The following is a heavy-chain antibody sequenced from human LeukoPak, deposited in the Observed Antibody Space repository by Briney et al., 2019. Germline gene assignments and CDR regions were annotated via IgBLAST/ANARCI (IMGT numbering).Heavy chain of an antibody. J-gene: IGHJ4*02. CDR3: ARVIGSYGDSAY. CDR2: ISSSSSSI. V-gene: IGHV3-21*01. D-gene: IGHD3-16*01. Sequence: GGSLRLSCAASGFTFSSYSMNWVRQAPGKGLEWVSSISSSSSSIYYADSVKGRFTISRDNAKNSLYLQMNSLRAEDTAVYYCARVIGSYGDSAYWGQGTLVTVSS. CDR1: GFTFSSYS.